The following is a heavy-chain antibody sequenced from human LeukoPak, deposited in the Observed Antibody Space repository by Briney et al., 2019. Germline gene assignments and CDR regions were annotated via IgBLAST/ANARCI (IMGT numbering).Heavy chain of an antibody. D-gene: IGHD1-26*01. CDR3: AKRLVRATADY. Sequence: PGASLRLSCAASGVTFSSYAMSWVREAPGKGVEGVSAISGSGGSTYYADSVKGGFTISRDNSKNTLYLQMNSLRAEDTAVYYCAKRLVRATADYWGLGTLVTVSS. CDR2: ISGSGGST. V-gene: IGHV3-23*01. J-gene: IGHJ4*02. CDR1: GVTFSSYA.